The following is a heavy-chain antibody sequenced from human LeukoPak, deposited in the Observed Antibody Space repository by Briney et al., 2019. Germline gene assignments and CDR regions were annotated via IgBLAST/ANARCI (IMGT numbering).Heavy chain of an antibody. V-gene: IGHV4-31*03. CDR2: IYYNGST. CDR3: ASYGSGPRYYFDY. J-gene: IGHJ4*02. CDR1: GGSISSGGYY. Sequence: SETLSLTCTVSGGSISSGGYYWSWIRQHPGKGLEWIGYIYYNGSTYYNPSLKSRVTISVDTSKNQFSLKLSSVTAADTAVYYCASYGSGPRYYFDYWGQGTLVTVSS. D-gene: IGHD3-10*01.